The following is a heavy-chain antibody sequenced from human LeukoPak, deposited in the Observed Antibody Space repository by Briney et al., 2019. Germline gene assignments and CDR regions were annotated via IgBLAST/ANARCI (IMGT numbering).Heavy chain of an antibody. V-gene: IGHV1-46*01. J-gene: IGHJ1*01. CDR1: TQPHTLYY. Sequence: ASENVLYKTWTQPHTLYYILCATHPCGQGREGMNNHNHSGGSTSYAQKFQGRVTMTRDMSTSTVYMELSSLRSEDTAVYYCARGGGYCSGGSCYLGLQHWGQGTLVTVSS. D-gene: IGHD2-15*01. CDR2: HNHSGGST. CDR3: ARGGGYCSGGSCYLGLQH.